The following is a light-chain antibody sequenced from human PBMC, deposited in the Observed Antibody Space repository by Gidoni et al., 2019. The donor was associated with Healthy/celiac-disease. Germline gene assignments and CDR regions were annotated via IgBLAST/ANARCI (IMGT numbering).Light chain of an antibody. CDR1: QSISSY. CDR2: AAS. CDR3: QQSYSTSS. Sequence: DIQMTQSPSPLSASVGDRVTITCRASQSISSYLNWYQQKPGKATTLLLYAASSLQSGVPSRFSGSGSATDFTLTSSRLQPEDFATYYCQQSYSTSSFGGGTKVEIK. V-gene: IGKV1-39*01. J-gene: IGKJ4*01.